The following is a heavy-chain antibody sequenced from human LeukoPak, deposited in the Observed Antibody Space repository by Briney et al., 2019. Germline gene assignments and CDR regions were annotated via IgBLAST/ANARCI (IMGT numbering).Heavy chain of an antibody. CDR1: GGSISSGGYY. CDR2: IYHSGST. J-gene: IGHJ4*02. CDR3: ARGRGNEYGDYDY. Sequence: SQTLSLTCTVSGGSISSGGYYWSWIRQPPGKGLEWIGYIYHSGSTYYNPSLKSRVTVSVETSKNQFSLNLNSVTAADTAVYYCARGRGNEYGDYDYWGQGTLVTVSS. V-gene: IGHV4-30-2*01. D-gene: IGHD4-17*01.